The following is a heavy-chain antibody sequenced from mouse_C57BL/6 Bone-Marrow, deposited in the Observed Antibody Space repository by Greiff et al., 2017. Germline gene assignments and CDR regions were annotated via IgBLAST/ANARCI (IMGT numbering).Heavy chain of an antibody. CDR3: AHGNYFYWYFAV. V-gene: IGHV1-72*01. CDR1: GYTFTSYW. CDR2: IDPNSGGT. J-gene: IGHJ1*03. Sequence: VKLQESGPVLVKPGASVKMSCKASGYTFTSYWMHWVKQRPGRGLEWIGRIDPNSGGTKYNEKFKSKATLTVDKPSSTAYMQLSSLTSEDSAVYYCAHGNYFYWYFAVWGTGTTVTVSS. D-gene: IGHD2-1*01.